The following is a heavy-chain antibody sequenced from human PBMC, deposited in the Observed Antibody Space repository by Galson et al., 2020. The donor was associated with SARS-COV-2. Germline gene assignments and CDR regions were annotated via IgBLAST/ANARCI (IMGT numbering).Heavy chain of an antibody. Sequence: GGSLRLSCAASGFTVTNTYMIWVRQAPGKGLEWVSVIYSGGSTYYADSVKGRFTISRDKSKNTLNLQMNGLTAEDTAVYYCARGVVGGGDYFDYWGQGTLVTVSS. CDR3: ARGVVGGGDYFDY. J-gene: IGHJ4*02. V-gene: IGHV3-53*01. CDR2: IYSGGST. CDR1: GFTVTNTY. D-gene: IGHD3-22*01.